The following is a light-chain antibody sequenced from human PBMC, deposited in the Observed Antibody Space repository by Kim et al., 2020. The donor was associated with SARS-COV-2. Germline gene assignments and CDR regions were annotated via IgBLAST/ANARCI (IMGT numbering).Light chain of an antibody. CDR3: NSRDTSGYRLL. Sequence: SSELTQDPAVSVALGQTVRITCQGDSLRNYYAAWYHQKPGQAPVLVIHGENDRPSRIPDRFSGSNSGDTASLTITGAQAEDEGDYYCNSRDTSGYRLLFG. V-gene: IGLV3-19*01. CDR1: SLRNYY. CDR2: GEN. J-gene: IGLJ2*01.